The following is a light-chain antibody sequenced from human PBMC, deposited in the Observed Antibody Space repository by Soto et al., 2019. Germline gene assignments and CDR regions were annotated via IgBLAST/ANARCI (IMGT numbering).Light chain of an antibody. CDR1: QSIFSS. CDR2: AAS. CDR3: QQSYSTPLP. J-gene: IGKJ5*01. V-gene: IGKV1-39*01. Sequence: DILMPQSGPSLSASVGDRVTITCRAGQSIFSSLNWYQQKPGKAPKLLIYAASSLQSGVPSRFSGSGSGTDFTLTISSLQPEDFATYYCQQSYSTPLPFGQGTRLDIK.